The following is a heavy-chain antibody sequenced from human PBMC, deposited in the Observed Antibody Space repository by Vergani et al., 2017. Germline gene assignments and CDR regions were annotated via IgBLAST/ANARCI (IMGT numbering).Heavy chain of an antibody. Sequence: EVQLLESGGDLVQPGGSLRLSCAASGFTFSNAWMSWVRQAPGKGLEWVGRIKSKTDGGTTDYAAPVKGRFTISRDDSKNTLYLQMNSLKTEDTAVYYCARRDYGDYAYNWFDPWGQGTLVTVSS. J-gene: IGHJ5*02. CDR2: IKSKTDGGTT. V-gene: IGHV3-15*01. CDR3: ARRDYGDYAYNWFDP. CDR1: GFTFSNAW. D-gene: IGHD4-17*01.